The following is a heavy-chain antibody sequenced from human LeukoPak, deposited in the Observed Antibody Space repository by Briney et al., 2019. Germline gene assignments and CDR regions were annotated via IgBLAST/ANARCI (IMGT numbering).Heavy chain of an antibody. CDR2: ISSGGSTK. V-gene: IGHV3-48*03. CDR1: GFTFSRYE. CDR3: ARASPWKV. D-gene: IGHD1-1*01. Sequence: GGSLRLSCAASGFTFSRYEMNWVRQAPGKGLEWVSYISSGGSTKYYADSVKGRFTISRDNAKNSLYLQMNTLRAEDTAVYYCARASPWKVWGQGTMVTVSS. J-gene: IGHJ3*01.